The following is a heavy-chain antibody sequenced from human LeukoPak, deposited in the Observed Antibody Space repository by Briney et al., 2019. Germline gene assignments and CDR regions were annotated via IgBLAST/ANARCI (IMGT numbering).Heavy chain of an antibody. D-gene: IGHD6-13*01. CDR2: IYHSGGT. CDR3: ARAWFVAAGNKYNWFDP. Sequence: SETLSLTCTVSGGSISSGGYYWSWIRQPPGKGLEWIGYIYHSGGTYYNPSLKSRVTISVDRSKNQFSLKLSSVTAADTAVYYCARAWFVAAGNKYNWFDPWGQGTLVTVSS. V-gene: IGHV4-30-2*01. J-gene: IGHJ5*02. CDR1: GGSISSGGYY.